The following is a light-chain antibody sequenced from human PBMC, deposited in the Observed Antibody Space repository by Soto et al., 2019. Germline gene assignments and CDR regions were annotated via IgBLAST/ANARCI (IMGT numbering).Light chain of an antibody. CDR1: QSVDSN. Sequence: EIVMTQSPATLSVYPGERATLSCRASQSVDSNLAWYQQKPGQAPRLLIYGASTGATGIPARYSGSGSGTEFTLTVSSLRSEDLAVYYCQQCNNWQLTCCGGTKVEIK. CDR3: QQCNNWQLT. V-gene: IGKV3-15*01. CDR2: GAS. J-gene: IGKJ4*01.